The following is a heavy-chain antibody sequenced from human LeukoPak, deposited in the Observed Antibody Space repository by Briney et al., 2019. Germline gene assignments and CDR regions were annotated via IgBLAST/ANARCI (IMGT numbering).Heavy chain of an antibody. Sequence: GGSLRLSCAASGFTFSSYAMSWVRQAPGKGLEWVSAISGSGGSTYYADSVKGRFTISRDNSKNTLYLQMNSLRAEDTAVYYCAEDPTSGSYGLGWYFDLWGRGTLVTVSS. CDR3: AEDPTSGSYGLGWYFDL. CDR2: ISGSGGST. J-gene: IGHJ2*01. CDR1: GFTFSSYA. V-gene: IGHV3-23*01. D-gene: IGHD1-26*01.